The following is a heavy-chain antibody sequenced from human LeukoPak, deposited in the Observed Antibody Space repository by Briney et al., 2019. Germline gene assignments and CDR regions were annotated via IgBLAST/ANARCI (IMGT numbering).Heavy chain of an antibody. CDR2: ISGSGGST. CDR1: GFTFCSHA. Sequence: GGSLRLSCAASGFTFCSHAMSWVRQAPGKGLEGVSAISGSGGSTYYAGSVKGRFNISRDNSKHTMYLQMTSLRAADTAVYCCAKGRHEGMRSSSWYREYYVMVVWGQGTTVTVSS. CDR3: AKGRHEGMRSSSWYREYYVMVV. D-gene: IGHD6-13*01. J-gene: IGHJ6*02. V-gene: IGHV3-23*01.